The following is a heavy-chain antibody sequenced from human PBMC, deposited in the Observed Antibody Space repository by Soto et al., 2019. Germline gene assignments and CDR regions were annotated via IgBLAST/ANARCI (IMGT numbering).Heavy chain of an antibody. J-gene: IGHJ5*02. CDR2: ISPHYGNT. CDR3: ARYLEWYNWFDP. CDR1: GYTFIDYG. D-gene: IGHD3-3*01. Sequence: QVQLVQSGAEVKKPGASVKVSCKTSGYTFIDYGISWVRQAPGQGLEWMGWISPHYGNTNHAQKLQGRVTMTTDTFTSTAYMELRSLTSDDTAVYYCARYLEWYNWFDPWGQGTLVTVSS. V-gene: IGHV1-18*01.